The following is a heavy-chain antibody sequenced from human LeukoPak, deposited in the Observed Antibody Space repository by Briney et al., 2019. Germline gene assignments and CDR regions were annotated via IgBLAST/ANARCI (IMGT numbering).Heavy chain of an antibody. CDR3: AKRGSHYYMDV. Sequence: ETLSLTCAVYGESFSGYYWSWVRQAPGKGLEWVSSITDSGGSTYYADSVKGRFTISRGNSKNTLYLQMSSLRAEDTAVYYCAKRGSHYYMDVWGKGITVTVSS. V-gene: IGHV3-23*01. CDR2: ITDSGGST. D-gene: IGHD3-10*01. CDR1: GESFSGYY. J-gene: IGHJ6*03.